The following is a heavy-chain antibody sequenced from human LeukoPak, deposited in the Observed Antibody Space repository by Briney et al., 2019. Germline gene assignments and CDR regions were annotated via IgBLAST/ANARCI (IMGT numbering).Heavy chain of an antibody. CDR1: GFTFSSYW. J-gene: IGHJ6*03. CDR3: ARDKNEKTGIAAAGTPSGFSMDV. V-gene: IGHV3-7*01. CDR2: IKQDGSEK. D-gene: IGHD6-13*01. Sequence: GGSLRLSCAASGFTFSSYWMSWVRQAPGKGLEWVANIKQDGSEKYYVDSVKGRFTISRDNAKNSLYLQMNSLRAEDTAVYSCARDKNEKTGIAAAGTPSGFSMDVWGKGTTVTVSS.